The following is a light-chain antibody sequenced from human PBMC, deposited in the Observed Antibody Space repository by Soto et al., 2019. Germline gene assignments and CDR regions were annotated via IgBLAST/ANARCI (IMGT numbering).Light chain of an antibody. J-gene: IGKJ1*01. V-gene: IGKV3-20*01. CDR2: AAS. Sequence: EIVLTQSPDTLSLSPGEGATLFCRARQRVDNNYLAWYQQKPGQAHRPLIYAASSRAPGVHDRFRGSGSGTDFSLTIRRLEPEDFVVYYCKQYGGSPWTFGQGTKVDIK. CDR1: QRVDNNY. CDR3: KQYGGSPWT.